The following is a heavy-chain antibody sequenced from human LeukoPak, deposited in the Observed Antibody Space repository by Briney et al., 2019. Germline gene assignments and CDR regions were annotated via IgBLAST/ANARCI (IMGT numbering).Heavy chain of an antibody. CDR3: ARVRWQQLGHFDY. Sequence: ASVKVSCKASGYTFTSYYMHWVRQAPGQGLEWMGIINPSGGSTTYAQKFQGRVTMTRDMSTSTVYMELSSLRSEDTAVYYCARVRWQQLGHFDYWGQGTLVTVSS. CDR1: GYTFTSYY. J-gene: IGHJ4*02. D-gene: IGHD5-24*01. CDR2: INPSGGST. V-gene: IGHV1-46*01.